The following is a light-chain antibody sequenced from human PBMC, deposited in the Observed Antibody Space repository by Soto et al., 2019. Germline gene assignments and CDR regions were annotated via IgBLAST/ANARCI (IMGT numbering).Light chain of an antibody. J-gene: IGKJ1*01. CDR3: QEYGSSRT. CDR1: QSVGSSY. CDR2: GAS. V-gene: IGKV3-20*01. Sequence: EIVLTQSAGTLSLSPGERATLSCRASQSVGSSYLAWYQQKPGQAPRLLIYGASSRATGIPDRFSGSGSGTDFTLTISRLEPEDFAVYYCQEYGSSRTFGQGTKVEIK.